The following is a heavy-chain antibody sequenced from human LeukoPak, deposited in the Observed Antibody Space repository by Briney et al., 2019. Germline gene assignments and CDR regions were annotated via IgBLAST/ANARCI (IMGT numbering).Heavy chain of an antibody. CDR2: INPSGGST. D-gene: IGHD4-23*01. CDR1: GYTFTSYY. J-gene: IGHJ5*02. V-gene: IGHV1-46*01. CDR3: ARGGRKSTTLGWFDP. Sequence: ASVKVSCKASGYTFTSYYMHWVRQAPGQGLEWMGIINPSGGSTSYAQKFQGRVTMTRDTSTSTVYMELSSLRCEDTAVYYCARGGRKSTTLGWFDPWGQGTLVTVSS.